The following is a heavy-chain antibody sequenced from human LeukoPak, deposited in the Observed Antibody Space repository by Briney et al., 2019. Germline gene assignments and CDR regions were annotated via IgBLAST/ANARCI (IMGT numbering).Heavy chain of an antibody. CDR2: IKQDGSEK. CDR3: ARVNPTIAVAGTAWFDP. V-gene: IGHV3-7*01. D-gene: IGHD6-19*01. J-gene: IGHJ5*02. Sequence: GGSLRLSCAASGFTFSSYGMHWVRQAPGKGLEWVANIKQDGSEKYYVDSVKGRFTISRDNAKNSLYLQMNSLRAEDTAVYYCARVNPTIAVAGTAWFDPWGQGTLVTVSS. CDR1: GFTFSSYG.